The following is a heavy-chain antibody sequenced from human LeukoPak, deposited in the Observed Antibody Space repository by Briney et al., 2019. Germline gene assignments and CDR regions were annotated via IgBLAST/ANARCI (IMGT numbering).Heavy chain of an antibody. Sequence: PSETLSLTCTVSGGSISRYYWSWIRQPPGKGLEWIGYISYTGSTNYNPSPKSRVTISVDTSKNQFSLKLSSVTAADTAVYYCAKMDDYFDYWGQGTLVTVSS. D-gene: IGHD5-24*01. CDR3: AKMDDYFDY. CDR2: ISYTGST. CDR1: GGSISRYY. V-gene: IGHV4-59*01. J-gene: IGHJ4*02.